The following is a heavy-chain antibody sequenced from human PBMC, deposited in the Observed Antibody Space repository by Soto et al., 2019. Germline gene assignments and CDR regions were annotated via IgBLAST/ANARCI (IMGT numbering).Heavy chain of an antibody. J-gene: IGHJ6*03. CDR1: GFALSGYA. Sequence: GGSLRLSCAASGFALSGYAMDWVRQAPGKGLEYVSGISSNGVGTYYANSVQGRFTISRDNSKNTVYLQMGSLRPEDMAVYYCARRARPDFYYMDVWGKGTTVTVSS. CDR2: ISSNGVGT. D-gene: IGHD6-6*01. V-gene: IGHV3-64*01. CDR3: ARRARPDFYYMDV.